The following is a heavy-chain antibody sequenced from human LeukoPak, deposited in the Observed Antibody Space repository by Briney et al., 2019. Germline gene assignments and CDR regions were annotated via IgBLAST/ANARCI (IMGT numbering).Heavy chain of an antibody. CDR2: ISSSSSYI. Sequence: GGSLRLSCVASGFTFSSYSMNWVRQAPGKGLEWVSSISSSSSYIYYADSVKGRFTISRDNAKNSLYLQMNSLRAEDTAVYYCARGDTGGPDAFDIWGQGTMVTVSS. J-gene: IGHJ3*02. CDR3: ARGDTGGPDAFDI. CDR1: GFTFSSYS. D-gene: IGHD2-8*02. V-gene: IGHV3-21*01.